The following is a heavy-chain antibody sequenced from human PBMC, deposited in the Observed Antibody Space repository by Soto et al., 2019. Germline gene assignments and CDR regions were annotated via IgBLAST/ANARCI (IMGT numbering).Heavy chain of an antibody. D-gene: IGHD3-10*01. V-gene: IGHV4-34*01. CDR2: INHSGST. CDR3: ARGTRLRSKELGY. Sequence: QVQLQQWGAGLLKPSETLSITCAVYGGSFSGYYWSWIRQPPGKGLEWIGEINHSGSTNYNPSLKSRVTISVDTSKNQFSLKLSSVTAADTAVYYCARGTRLRSKELGYWGQGTLVTVSS. CDR1: GGSFSGYY. J-gene: IGHJ4*02.